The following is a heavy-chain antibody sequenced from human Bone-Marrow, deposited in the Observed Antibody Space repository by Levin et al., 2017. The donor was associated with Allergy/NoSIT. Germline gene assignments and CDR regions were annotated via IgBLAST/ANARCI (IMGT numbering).Heavy chain of an antibody. CDR3: ARTVEETTVTTAFDT. Sequence: TLSLTCTFSGFSLKTSGMCVTWIRQPPGKALEWLALIDWDGDTYYNTSLKTRPTISKDTSKNQVLLTMTNVGPVDTATYYCARTVEETTVTTAFDTWGQGMLVTVSS. V-gene: IGHV2-70*01. J-gene: IGHJ5*02. D-gene: IGHD4-17*01. CDR2: IDWDGDT. CDR1: GFSLKTSGMC.